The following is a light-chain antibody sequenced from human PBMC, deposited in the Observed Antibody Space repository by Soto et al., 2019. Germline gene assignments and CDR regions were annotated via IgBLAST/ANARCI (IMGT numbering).Light chain of an antibody. CDR3: QQYSKWPIT. J-gene: IGKJ5*01. Sequence: ENLLTQSPDTLSLSAGERATLFCRASEIINSGYLAWYQQKPGRAPRLLIYGASTRATGIPARFSGSGSGTEFTLTISSLQSEDFAVYYCQQYSKWPITFGQGTRLEIK. V-gene: IGKV3D-15*01. CDR2: GAS. CDR1: EIINSGY.